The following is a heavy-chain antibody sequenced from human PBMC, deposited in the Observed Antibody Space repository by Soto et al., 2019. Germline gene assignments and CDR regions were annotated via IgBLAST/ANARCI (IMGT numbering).Heavy chain of an antibody. J-gene: IGHJ5*02. Sequence: GGSLRLSCAYSGFNFGSYAMHWVRQAPGKGLEWVAIISYDGNHKYYADSVKGRFIISRDNSKDTLYLQMNSLRVEDTAVYCCASAFTYSSSWLDPRGQGTLVTVSS. D-gene: IGHD6-13*01. CDR1: GFNFGSYA. V-gene: IGHV3-30-3*01. CDR3: ASAFTYSSSWLDP. CDR2: ISYDGNHK.